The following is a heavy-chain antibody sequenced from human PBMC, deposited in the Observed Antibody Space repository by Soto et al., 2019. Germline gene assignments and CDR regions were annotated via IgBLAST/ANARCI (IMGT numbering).Heavy chain of an antibody. J-gene: IGHJ6*02. D-gene: IGHD1-20*01. CDR2: IDASGDT. CDR3: ARYSNNWFQTEGMDV. CDR1: VDSISTYD. Sequence: PSETLSLTCTVSVDSISTYDWSWIRRPAGKGLEWIGRIDASGDTNYNPSLKSRVTMSADTSKKQFSLKLTSVTAADTAVYYCARYSNNWFQTEGMDVWGQGTTVTVSS. V-gene: IGHV4-4*07.